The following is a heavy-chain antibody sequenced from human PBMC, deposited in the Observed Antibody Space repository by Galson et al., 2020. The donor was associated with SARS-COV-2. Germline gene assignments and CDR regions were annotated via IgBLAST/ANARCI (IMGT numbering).Heavy chain of an antibody. J-gene: IGHJ4*02. Sequence: SGPTLVKPTQTLTLTCTFSGFSLSTSGMCVSWIRQPPGKALEWLARIDLDDDKYYSTSLKTRLTISKDTSKNQVVLTMTNMDPVDTATYYCARALIAAAGTPFDYWGQGTLVTVSS. CDR1: GFSLSTSGMC. V-gene: IGHV2-70*11. CDR2: IDLDDDK. CDR3: ARALIAAAGTPFDY. D-gene: IGHD6-13*01.